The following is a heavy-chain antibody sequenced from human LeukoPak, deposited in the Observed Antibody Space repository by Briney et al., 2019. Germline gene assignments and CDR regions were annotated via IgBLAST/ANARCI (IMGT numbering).Heavy chain of an antibody. J-gene: IGHJ4*02. CDR2: ISSSSSYI. D-gene: IGHD3-3*01. V-gene: IGHV3-21*01. CDR1: GFTFSSYS. Sequence: PGGSLRLSCAASGFTFSSYSMNWVRQAPGKGLEWVSCISSSSSYIYYADSVKGRFTISRDNAKNSLYLQMNSLRAEDTAVYYCARDVDFLRWVKSGHYFDYWGQGTLVTVSS. CDR3: ARDVDFLRWVKSGHYFDY.